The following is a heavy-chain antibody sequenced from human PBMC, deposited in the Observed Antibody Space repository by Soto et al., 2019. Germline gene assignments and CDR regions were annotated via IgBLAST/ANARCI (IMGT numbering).Heavy chain of an antibody. V-gene: IGHV4-59*01. CDR2: IYYSGST. CDR1: GGSISSYY. D-gene: IGHD2-2*01. CDR3: ARSPISYHQPYWFDP. Sequence: QVQLQESGPGLVKPSETLSLTCTVSGGSISSYYWSWIRQPPGKGLEWIGYIYYSGSTNYNPSLKSRVTISVDTSKNQFSLKLSSVTAADTAVYYCARSPISYHQPYWFDPWGQGTLVTVSS. J-gene: IGHJ5*02.